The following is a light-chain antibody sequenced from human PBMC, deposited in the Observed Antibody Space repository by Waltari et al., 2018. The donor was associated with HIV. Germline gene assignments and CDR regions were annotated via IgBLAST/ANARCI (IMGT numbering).Light chain of an antibody. CDR2: SAS. Sequence: EVVMTQSPATLAMSPGERATVSCRANQSISNNLAWYQQRRGQPPRLLIYSASSRATCIPARFSGTGSGTEFTLTISSLQSEDFAVYYCQQFYNWPRTFGQGTKVEIK. CDR3: QQFYNWPRT. J-gene: IGKJ1*01. V-gene: IGKV3-15*01. CDR1: QSISNN.